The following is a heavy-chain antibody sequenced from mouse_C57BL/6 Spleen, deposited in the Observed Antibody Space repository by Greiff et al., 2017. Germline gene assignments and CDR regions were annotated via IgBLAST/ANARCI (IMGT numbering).Heavy chain of an antibody. J-gene: IGHJ4*01. Sequence: EVKLQESGGGLVQPGGSMKLSCVASGFTFSNYWMNWVRQSPEKGLEWVAQIRLKSDNYATHYAESVKGSFTISRDDSKSSVYLQMNNIRADYTRIYYCTGGRDYWGQGTSVTVSS. V-gene: IGHV6-3*01. D-gene: IGHD3-1*01. CDR2: IRLKSDNYAT. CDR3: TGGRDY. CDR1: GFTFSNYW.